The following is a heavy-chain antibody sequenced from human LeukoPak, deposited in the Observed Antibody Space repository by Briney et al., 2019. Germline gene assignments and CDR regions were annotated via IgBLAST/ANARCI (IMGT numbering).Heavy chain of an antibody. CDR1: GFTFSSYA. D-gene: IGHD4-17*01. CDR2: ISYDGSNK. Sequence: PGGSLRLSCAASGFTFSSYAMHWVRQAPGKGLEWVAVISYDGSNKYYADSVKGRFTISRDNSKNTLYLQMNSLRAEDTAVYYCARYDDYGDYGPLDYGMDVWGQGTTVTVSS. CDR3: ARYDDYGDYGPLDYGMDV. V-gene: IGHV3-30*04. J-gene: IGHJ6*02.